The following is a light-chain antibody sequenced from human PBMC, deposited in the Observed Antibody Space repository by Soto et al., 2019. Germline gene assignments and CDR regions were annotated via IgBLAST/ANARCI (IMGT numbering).Light chain of an antibody. CDR3: QPYNNGRT. CDR1: QSVRRN. Sequence: EIGMTQSPATLSVSPGERATLSCRASQSVRRNLSWYQQKPGQAPRLLIYAASTRATGIPARFSGSGSGTDFTLSISSVQSEDFGLYYCQPYNNGRTFGGGTKVEIK. V-gene: IGKV3-15*01. J-gene: IGKJ4*01. CDR2: AAS.